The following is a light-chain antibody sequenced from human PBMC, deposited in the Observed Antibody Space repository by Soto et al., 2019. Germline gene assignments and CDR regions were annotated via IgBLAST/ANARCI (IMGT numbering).Light chain of an antibody. V-gene: IGLV4-69*01. CDR2: LNSDGSH. J-gene: IGLJ3*02. CDR3: QTWGTGPWV. Sequence: QSVLTQSPSASASLGASVKLTCTLSSGHSSYAIAWHQQQPEKGPRYLMKLNSDGSHSKGDGIPDRFSGSSSGAERYLTISSLQSEVEADYYCQTWGTGPWVFGGGTKVTVL. CDR1: SGHSSYA.